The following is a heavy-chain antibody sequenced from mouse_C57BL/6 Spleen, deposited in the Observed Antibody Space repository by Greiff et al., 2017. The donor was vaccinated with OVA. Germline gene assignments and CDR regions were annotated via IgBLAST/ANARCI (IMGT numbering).Heavy chain of an antibody. CDR3: ARDEDYGSSRYFDV. V-gene: IGHV5-4*01. D-gene: IGHD1-1*01. Sequence: DVKLVESGGGLVKPGGSLKLSYAASGFTFSSYAMSWVRQTPEKRLEWVATISDGGSYTYYPDNVKGRFTISRDNAKNNLYLQMSHLKSEDTAMYYCARDEDYGSSRYFDVWGTGTTVTVSS. J-gene: IGHJ1*03. CDR2: ISDGGSYT. CDR1: GFTFSSYA.